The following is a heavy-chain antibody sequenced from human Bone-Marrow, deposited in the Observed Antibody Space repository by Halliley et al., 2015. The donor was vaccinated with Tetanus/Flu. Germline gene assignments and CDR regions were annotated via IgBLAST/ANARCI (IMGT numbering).Heavy chain of an antibody. J-gene: IGHJ6*02. CDR1: GYSFTTDW. CDR3: ARGFGGMDV. CDR2: IYPADSEI. Sequence: QLVQSGAEVKKPGESLKISCKTSGYSFTTDWIGWVRQMPGKGLEWMGIIYPADSEIRYSPSSQGQVTISADKSISTAYLQWRSLEASDTAIYYCARGFGGMDVWGQGTTVTVSS. D-gene: IGHD3-16*01. V-gene: IGHV5-51*01.